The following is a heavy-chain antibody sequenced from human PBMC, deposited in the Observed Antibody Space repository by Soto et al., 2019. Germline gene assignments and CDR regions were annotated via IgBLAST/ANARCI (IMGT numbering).Heavy chain of an antibody. CDR1: GGSISSYY. D-gene: IGHD3-10*01. V-gene: IGHV4-59*01. CDR2: IYYSGST. J-gene: IGHJ6*03. CDR3: ARAAREITMVRGVNYYYYYYMDV. Sequence: SETLSLTCTVSGGSISSYYWSWIRQPPGKGLEWIGYIYYSGSTNYNPSLKSRVTMSVDTSKNQFSLKLSSVTAADTAVYYCARAAREITMVRGVNYYYYYYMDVWGKGTTVTVSS.